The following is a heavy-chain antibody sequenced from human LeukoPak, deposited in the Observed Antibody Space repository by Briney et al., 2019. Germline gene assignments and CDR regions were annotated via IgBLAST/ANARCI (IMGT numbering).Heavy chain of an antibody. CDR2: ISTRGRTI. CDR3: ARDPRFSYFDY. J-gene: IGHJ4*02. CDR1: GFTFNNYE. Sequence: GGSLRLSCAASGFTFNNYEMNWVRQAPGKGLEWVSYISTRGRTIYYADSVKGRFTISRDNAKNSLYLQTNSLRAEDTAVYYCARDPRFSYFDYWGQGTLVTVSS. D-gene: IGHD2/OR15-2a*01. V-gene: IGHV3-48*03.